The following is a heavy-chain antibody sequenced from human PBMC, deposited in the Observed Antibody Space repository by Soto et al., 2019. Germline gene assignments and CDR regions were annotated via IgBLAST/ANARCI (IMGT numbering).Heavy chain of an antibody. CDR1: GGSFSSSNL. CDR3: ARAAGFSSS. V-gene: IGHV4-4*02. J-gene: IGHJ4*02. CDR2: IYHIGST. Sequence: SETLSLSSAVSGGSFSSSNLWSWLRQPPGKGLGRIGGIYHIGSTNANPALKGRVTIAVDKSKNQFSVKLSSVTAADTAVYYCARAAGFSSSWGQGTLVTVS. D-gene: IGHD6-13*01.